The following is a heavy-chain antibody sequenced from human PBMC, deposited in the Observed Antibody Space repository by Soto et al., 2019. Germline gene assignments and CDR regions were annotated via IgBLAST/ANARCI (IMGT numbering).Heavy chain of an antibody. CDR1: GFTFSRYA. J-gene: IGHJ5*02. CDR2: ISDSGST. V-gene: IGHV3-23*01. CDR3: ARVKSNFVDWFDP. D-gene: IGHD4-4*01. Sequence: GSLRLSCTASGFTFSRYAMSWVRQAPGKGLEWVSTISDSGSTYYAESVKGRLTISRDNSKHTLYLQMNSLRAEDAAVYYCARVKSNFVDWFDPWGQGTLVTVSS.